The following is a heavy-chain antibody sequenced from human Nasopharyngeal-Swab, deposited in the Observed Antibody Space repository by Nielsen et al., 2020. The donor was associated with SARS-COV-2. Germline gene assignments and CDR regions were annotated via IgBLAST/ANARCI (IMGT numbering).Heavy chain of an antibody. V-gene: IGHV4-34*01. CDR2: INHRGRA. Sequence: SETLSLTCAVYGGSFNDYYWSWIRQAPGKGLEWIGEINHRGRADYSPSLKRRVTISVDTSNNQISPKLTSVTAANTAVYFCARQATDYYYSMDVWGQGTTVTVSS. CDR1: GGSFNDYY. CDR3: ARQATDYYYSMDV. J-gene: IGHJ6*02.